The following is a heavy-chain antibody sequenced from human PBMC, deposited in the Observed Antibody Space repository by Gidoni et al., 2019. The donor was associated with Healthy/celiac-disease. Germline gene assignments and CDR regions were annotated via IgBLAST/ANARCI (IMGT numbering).Heavy chain of an antibody. CDR2: INHSGST. CDR1: GGSFSGYY. Sequence: QVQLQQWGAGLLKPSETLSLTCAVYGGSFSGYYWSWLRQPPGKGLEWIGEINHSGSTNYNPSLKSRVTISVDTSKNQFSLKLSSVTAADTAVYYCARGVGYCSSTSCYGGGYYYYMDVWGKGTTVTVSS. J-gene: IGHJ6*03. V-gene: IGHV4-34*01. CDR3: ARGVGYCSSTSCYGGGYYYYMDV. D-gene: IGHD2-2*01.